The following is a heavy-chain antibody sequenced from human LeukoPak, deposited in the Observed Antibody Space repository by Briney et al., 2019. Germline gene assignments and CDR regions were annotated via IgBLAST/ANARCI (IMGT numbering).Heavy chain of an antibody. CDR3: ARSLAVAGTLYYYYYGMDV. J-gene: IGHJ6*02. CDR1: GGSFSGYY. D-gene: IGHD6-19*01. Sequence: PSETLSLTCAVYGGSFSGYYWSWIRQPPGKGLEWIGEINHSGTTNYNPSLKSRVTISVDTSKNQFSLKLNSVTAADTAVYYCARSLAVAGTLYYYYYGMDVWGQGTTVTVSS. V-gene: IGHV4-34*01. CDR2: INHSGTT.